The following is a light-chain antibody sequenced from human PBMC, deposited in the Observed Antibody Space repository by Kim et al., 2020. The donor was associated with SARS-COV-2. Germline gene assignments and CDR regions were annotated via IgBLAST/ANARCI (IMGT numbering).Light chain of an antibody. CDR2: WAS. CDR1: RSVVYSYNNKSY. J-gene: IGKJ2*01. Sequence: ATINGKSSRSVVYSYNNKSYLAGYQQKPGRSPKLLIYWASTRESGVTERFSGSGSGTDFTLTISTLQAEDVAVYYCQQYYTTPPYTFCQGTKLEI. CDR3: QQYYTTPPYT. V-gene: IGKV4-1*01.